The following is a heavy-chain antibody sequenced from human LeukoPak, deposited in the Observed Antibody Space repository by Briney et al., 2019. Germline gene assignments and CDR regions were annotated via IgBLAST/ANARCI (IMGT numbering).Heavy chain of an antibody. D-gene: IGHD1-26*01. Sequence: GASVKVSCKASGGTFSSYAISWVRQATGQGLEWMGWMNPNSGNTGYAQKFQGRVTMTRNTSISTAYMELSSLRSEDTAVYYCARGLSGGSYYFFDYWGQGTLVTVSS. CDR2: MNPNSGNT. V-gene: IGHV1-8*02. J-gene: IGHJ4*02. CDR1: GGTFSSYA. CDR3: ARGLSGGSYYFFDY.